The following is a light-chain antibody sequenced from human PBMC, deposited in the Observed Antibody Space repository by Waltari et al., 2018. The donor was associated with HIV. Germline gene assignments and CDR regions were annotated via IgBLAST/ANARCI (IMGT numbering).Light chain of an antibody. CDR3: RQRSNWPGT. V-gene: IGKV3-11*01. J-gene: IGKJ3*01. Sequence: EIVLTQSPVTLSLSPGERANLSCRASQNIRNYVGWYQQKSGQPPRLLIYDASTRDTGIPARFSGAGSGTDFTLTIDSLEPEDFAMYYCRQRSNWPGTFGPGTRVDVK. CDR1: QNIRNY. CDR2: DAS.